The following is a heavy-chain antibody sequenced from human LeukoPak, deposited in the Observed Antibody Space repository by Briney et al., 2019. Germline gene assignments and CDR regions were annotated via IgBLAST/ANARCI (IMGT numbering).Heavy chain of an antibody. V-gene: IGHV1-2*02. CDR1: VYTFTGYY. Sequence: ASVKVSCKASVYTFTGYYMHWVRQAPGQGREWMGWINPNSGGTNYAQKFQGRVTMTRDTSISTAYMELSRLRSDDTAVYYCARRSSGYYPLDYWGQGTLVTVSS. CDR3: ARRSSGYYPLDY. D-gene: IGHD3-22*01. J-gene: IGHJ4*02. CDR2: INPNSGGT.